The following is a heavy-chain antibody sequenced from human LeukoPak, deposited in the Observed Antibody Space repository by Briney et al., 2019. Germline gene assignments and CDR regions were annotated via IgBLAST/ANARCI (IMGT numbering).Heavy chain of an antibody. CDR3: ARADWSAGDYYYYYGIDV. CDR1: GFTFSSYW. J-gene: IGHJ6*04. D-gene: IGHD3-9*01. Sequence: GGSLRLSCAASGFTFSSYWMSWVRQAPGKGLEWVANIKQDGSEKYYVDSVKGRFTISRDNAKNSLYLQMNSLRAEDTAVYYCARADWSAGDYYYYYGIDVWGKGTTVTVSS. V-gene: IGHV3-7*03. CDR2: IKQDGSEK.